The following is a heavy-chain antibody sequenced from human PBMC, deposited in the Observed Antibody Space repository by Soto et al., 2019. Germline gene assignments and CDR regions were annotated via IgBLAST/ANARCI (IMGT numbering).Heavy chain of an antibody. CDR1: GAIFSSYW. V-gene: IGHV3-7*01. Sequence: PGGSLRLSCAASGAIFSSYWMSWVRQAPGKGLEWVANINQDESEKRYVDSVKGRFTISRDNAKNSLHLQMNSLRAEDSAVYYCATAAGAFYFDNWGQGTLVTVS. CDR3: ATAAGAFYFDN. D-gene: IGHD6-13*01. J-gene: IGHJ4*02. CDR2: INQDESEK.